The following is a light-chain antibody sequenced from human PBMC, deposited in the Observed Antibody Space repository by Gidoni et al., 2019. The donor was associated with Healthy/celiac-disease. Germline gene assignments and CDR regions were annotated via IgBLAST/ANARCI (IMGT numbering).Light chain of an antibody. J-gene: IGKJ1*01. Sequence: EIVLTQSPGTLSLSPGERATLSCRASQSVSSSFLGWYQQKPGQAPRLLIYGASSRATGIPERFSGSGSGTDFTLTISRLEPEDFAVYYCQHYGTSSWTFXPXTKVXIK. V-gene: IGKV3-20*01. CDR2: GAS. CDR1: QSVSSSF. CDR3: QHYGTSSWT.